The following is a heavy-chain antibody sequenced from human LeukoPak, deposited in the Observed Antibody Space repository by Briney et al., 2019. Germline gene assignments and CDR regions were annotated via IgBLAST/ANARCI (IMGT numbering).Heavy chain of an antibody. D-gene: IGHD1-26*01. CDR1: GGTFSSYA. V-gene: IGHV1-69*13. Sequence: SVKVSCKASGGTFSSYAISWVRQAPGQGLEWMGGIIPIFGTANYAQKFQGRVTITADESTSTAYMELSSLRSEDTAVYYCATDRGGIVGAYFDYWGQGTLVTVSS. CDR2: IIPIFGTA. CDR3: ATDRGGIVGAYFDY. J-gene: IGHJ4*02.